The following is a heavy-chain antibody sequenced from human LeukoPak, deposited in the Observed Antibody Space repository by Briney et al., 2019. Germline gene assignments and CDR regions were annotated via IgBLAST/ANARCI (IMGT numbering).Heavy chain of an antibody. Sequence: GESLKISCEGSEYSFTSYWIGWVRQMPGKVLEWMWIIYPGDSDTRYSPSFQGQVTISADKSISAAYLPWSSRNASATAMYYWASRGWADSSVMDYWGQGTLLTVSS. D-gene: IGHD3-22*01. CDR1: EYSFTSYW. J-gene: IGHJ4*02. CDR2: IYPGDSDT. CDR3: ASRGWADSSVMDY. V-gene: IGHV5-51*01.